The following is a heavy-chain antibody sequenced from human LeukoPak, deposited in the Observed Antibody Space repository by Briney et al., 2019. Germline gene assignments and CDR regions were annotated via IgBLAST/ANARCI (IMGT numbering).Heavy chain of an antibody. J-gene: IGHJ4*02. CDR3: ARGSRFIATGPNYFDY. D-gene: IGHD6-13*01. Sequence: GGSLRLSCAASGFTFSSYSMNWVRQAPGKGLEWVSSISSGSSYIYYADSLKDRFTLSRDNAKNSLYLQMNSLTAEDTAVYYCARGSRFIATGPNYFDYWGQGTLLTVSS. V-gene: IGHV3-21*01. CDR1: GFTFSSYS. CDR2: ISSGSSYI.